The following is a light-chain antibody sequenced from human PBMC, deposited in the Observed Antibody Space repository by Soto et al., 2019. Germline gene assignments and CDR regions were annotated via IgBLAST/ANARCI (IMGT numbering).Light chain of an antibody. CDR2: DAS. V-gene: IGKV1-5*01. CDR1: QSISSW. CDR3: QQYNSYWT. Sequence: DIQMTQSPSTLSASVGDRVTITCRASQSISSWLAWYQQKPGKAPKLLIYDASSLESGVPSRFSGSRSGTEFTLTISSLQPEDFATYYCQQYNSYWTFGQGTRVEIQ. J-gene: IGKJ1*01.